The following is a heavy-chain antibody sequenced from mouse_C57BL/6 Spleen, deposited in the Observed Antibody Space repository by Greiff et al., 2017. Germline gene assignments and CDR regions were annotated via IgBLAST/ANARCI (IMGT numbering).Heavy chain of an antibody. J-gene: IGHJ3*01. V-gene: IGHV5-12*01. Sequence: EVKLVESGGGLVQPGGSLKLSCAASGFTFSDYYMYWVRQTPEKRLEWVAYISNGGGSTYYPDTVKSRFTISRDNAKNTLYLQMSRLKSEDTAMYYCARRGFAYWGQGTLVTVSA. CDR2: ISNGGGST. CDR3: ARRGFAY. CDR1: GFTFSDYY.